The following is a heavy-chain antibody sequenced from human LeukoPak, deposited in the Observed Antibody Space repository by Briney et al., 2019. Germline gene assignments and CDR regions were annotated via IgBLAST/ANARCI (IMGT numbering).Heavy chain of an antibody. V-gene: IGHV6-1*01. CDR2: TYYRSKWYY. CDR3: ARDPVGGSTIFDY. J-gene: IGHJ4*02. Sequence: SQTLSLTCAISGDSVSSNSTAWNWIRQSPSRGLEWLGRTYYRSKWYYDYAVAVKSRISINPDTSKNQFSLQLSSVTPEDTAVYYCARDPVGGSTIFDYWGQGTLVTVSS. D-gene: IGHD1-26*01. CDR1: GDSVSSNSTA.